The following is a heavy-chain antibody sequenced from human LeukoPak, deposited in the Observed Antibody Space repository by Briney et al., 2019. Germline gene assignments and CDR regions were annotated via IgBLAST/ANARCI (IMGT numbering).Heavy chain of an antibody. CDR3: AHRLDYYGSGSYYNWFDP. J-gene: IGHJ5*02. Sequence: SGPTLAKPTQTLTLTCTFSGFSLSTSGVGVGWIRQPPGKALEWLALSYCDDDKRYSPSLKSRLTITKDTSKNQVVLTMTNMDPVDTATYYCAHRLDYYGSGSYYNWFDPWGQGTLVTVSS. D-gene: IGHD3-10*01. V-gene: IGHV2-5*02. CDR1: GFSLSTSGVG. CDR2: SYCDDDK.